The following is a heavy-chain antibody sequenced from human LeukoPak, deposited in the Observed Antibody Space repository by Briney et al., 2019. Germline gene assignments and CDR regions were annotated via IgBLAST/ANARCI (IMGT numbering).Heavy chain of an antibody. CDR3: ARGNYYYGSGSQPHPVDY. V-gene: IGHV3-7*01. CDR2: IKQDGSEK. Sequence: PGGSLRLSCAASGFTFSSYWMSWVRQAPGKGLEWVANIKQDGSEKYYVDSVKGRFTISRDNAKNSLYLQMNSLRAEDTAVYYCARGNYYYGSGSQPHPVDYWGQGTPVTVSS. CDR1: GFTFSSYW. J-gene: IGHJ4*02. D-gene: IGHD3-10*01.